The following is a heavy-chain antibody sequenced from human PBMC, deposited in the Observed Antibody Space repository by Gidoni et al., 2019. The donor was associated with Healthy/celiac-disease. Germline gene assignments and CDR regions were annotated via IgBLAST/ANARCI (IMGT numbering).Heavy chain of an antibody. Sequence: QLQLQESGPGLVKPPETLSLTCTVSGGSISSSSYYWCWIRQPPGKGLEWIGSSYYSGSTYYNPSLKSRVTISVDTSKNQFSLKLSSVTAADTAVYYCARGPYYYDSSGYYYDYWGQGTLVTVSS. J-gene: IGHJ4*02. CDR2: SYYSGST. D-gene: IGHD3-22*01. V-gene: IGHV4-39*01. CDR1: GGSISSSSYY. CDR3: ARGPYYYDSSGYYYDY.